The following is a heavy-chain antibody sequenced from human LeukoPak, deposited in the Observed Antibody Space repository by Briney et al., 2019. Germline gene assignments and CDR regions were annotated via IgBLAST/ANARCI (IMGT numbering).Heavy chain of an antibody. Sequence: PGGSLRLSCAASGFTFSSFAMSWVRLAPGKGLEWVSAISGSGGSTYYADSVKGRFTISRDNSKNTLYLQMNSLRDEDTAVYYCARGHCSSTSCYYYYGMDVWGQGTTVTVSS. V-gene: IGHV3-23*01. CDR2: ISGSGGST. D-gene: IGHD2-2*01. J-gene: IGHJ6*02. CDR1: GFTFSSFA. CDR3: ARGHCSSTSCYYYYGMDV.